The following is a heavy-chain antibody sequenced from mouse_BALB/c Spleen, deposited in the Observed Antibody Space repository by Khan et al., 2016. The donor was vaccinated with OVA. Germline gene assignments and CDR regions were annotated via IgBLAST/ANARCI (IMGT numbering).Heavy chain of an antibody. Sequence: EVELVESGGGLVQPGGSRKLSCAASGFTFSSFGMHWVRQAPKKGLEWVAYISSGSSTIYYVDTVKGRFTISRDNPKNTLFSQMTSLRSEDTAIYYCARSGGNFHWYFDVWGAGTSVTVSS. CDR3: ARSGGNFHWYFDV. CDR2: ISSGSSTI. CDR1: GFTFSSFG. V-gene: IGHV5-17*02. J-gene: IGHJ1*01. D-gene: IGHD2-1*01.